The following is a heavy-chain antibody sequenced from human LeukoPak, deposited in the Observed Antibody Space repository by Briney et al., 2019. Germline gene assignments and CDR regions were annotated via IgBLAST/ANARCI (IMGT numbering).Heavy chain of an antibody. CDR3: ARVVTYYGSGSYSDY. CDR2: INTGNGNT. D-gene: IGHD3-10*01. J-gene: IGHJ4*02. V-gene: IGHV1-3*04. Sequence: ASVKVSCKASGYTFTSYAMHWVRQAPGQRLEWMGWINTGNGNTKYSQKLQGRVTMTTDTSTSTAYMELRSLRSDDTAVYYCARVVTYYGSGSYSDYWGQGTLVTVSS. CDR1: GYTFTSYA.